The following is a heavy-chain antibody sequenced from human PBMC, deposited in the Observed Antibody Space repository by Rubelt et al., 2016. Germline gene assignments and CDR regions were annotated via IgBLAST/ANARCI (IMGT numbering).Heavy chain of an antibody. Sequence: VQLVESGGGVVQPGRSLRLSCAASGFIFRSYGMYWVRQPPGKALEWVGRIKRKSDGETTDYAAPVNGRFIISRVDSKSTLFLQMNSLKTEDTAVYYCATNVYSNHGFDYWGQGALVTVSS. CDR1: GFIFRSYG. V-gene: IGHV3-15*01. CDR2: IKRKSDGETT. CDR3: ATNVYSNHGFDY. D-gene: IGHD4-11*01. J-gene: IGHJ4*02.